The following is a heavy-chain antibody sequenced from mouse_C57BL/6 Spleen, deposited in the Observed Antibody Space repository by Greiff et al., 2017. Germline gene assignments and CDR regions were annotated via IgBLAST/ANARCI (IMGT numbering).Heavy chain of an antibody. D-gene: IGHD1-1*01. Sequence: VQLQQSGPELVKPGASVKISCKASGYAFSSSWMNWVKQRPGKGLEWIGRIYPGDGDTNYNGKFKGKATLTADKSSSTAYMQLSSLTSEDSAVYFCARSYGSSWGDYWGQGTTLTVSS. CDR1: GYAFSSSW. J-gene: IGHJ2*01. CDR3: ARSYGSSWGDY. CDR2: IYPGDGDT. V-gene: IGHV1-82*01.